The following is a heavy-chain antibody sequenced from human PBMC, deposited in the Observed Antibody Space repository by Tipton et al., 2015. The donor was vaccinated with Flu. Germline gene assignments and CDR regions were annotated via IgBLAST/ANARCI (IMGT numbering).Heavy chain of an antibody. J-gene: IGHJ6*02. Sequence: SLRLSCAASGFNVNSNYMTWVRQAPGQGLEWVAVIWSDGNNINYADSVMGRFTVSRDNSRNTVFLQMNSLRVEDTAVYYCARSDAVATIYKLGMDVWGQGTTVIV. CDR3: ARSDAVATIYKLGMDV. CDR2: IWSDGNNI. D-gene: IGHD5-12*01. CDR1: GFNVNSNY. V-gene: IGHV3-33*08.